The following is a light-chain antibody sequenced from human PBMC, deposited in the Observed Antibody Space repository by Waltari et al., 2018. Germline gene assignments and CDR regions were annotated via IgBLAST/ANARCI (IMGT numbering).Light chain of an antibody. J-gene: IGLJ2*01. V-gene: IGLV2-14*01. CDR1: SSDVGTYNY. Sequence: QSALTQPASVSGSPGQSITISCTGTSSDVGTYNYVSWYQQHPGKAPKLMIYDVGKRPAGVSNRFSGSKSGNTASLTISGLQAEDEADYYCSSYTSSSTPVVFGGGTKLTVL. CDR2: DVG. CDR3: SSYTSSSTPVV.